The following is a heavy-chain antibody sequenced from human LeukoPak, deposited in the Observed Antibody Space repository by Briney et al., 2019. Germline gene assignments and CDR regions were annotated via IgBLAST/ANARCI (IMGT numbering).Heavy chain of an antibody. CDR3: ARDVVVPAAIHYGMDV. CDR2: INHSGRT. Sequence: SETLSLTCAVYGGSFSDYFWGWIRQPPGKGLEWIGEINHSGRTYYNPSLKSRVTISVDTSKNQFSLNLSSVTAADTAVYYCARDVVVPAAIHYGMDVWGQGTTVTVSS. CDR1: GGSFSDYF. J-gene: IGHJ6*02. V-gene: IGHV4-34*01. D-gene: IGHD2-2*01.